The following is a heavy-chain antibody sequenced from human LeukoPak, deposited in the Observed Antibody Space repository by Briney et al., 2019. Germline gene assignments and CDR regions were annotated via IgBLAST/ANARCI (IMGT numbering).Heavy chain of an antibody. V-gene: IGHV1-8*01. CDR1: GYTFTSYD. CDR3: ARRVRGVIPRFDY. D-gene: IGHD3-10*01. CDR2: MNPNSGNT. J-gene: IGHJ4*02. Sequence: ASVKVSCKASGYTFTSYDINWVRQATGQGLEWMGWMNPNSGNTGYAQKFQGRVTMTRNTSISTAYMELSSLRSEDTAVYCCARRVRGVIPRFDYWGQGTLVTVSS.